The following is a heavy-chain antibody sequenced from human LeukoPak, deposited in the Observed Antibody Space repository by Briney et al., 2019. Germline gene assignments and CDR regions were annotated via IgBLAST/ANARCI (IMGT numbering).Heavy chain of an antibody. CDR3: ARRQWLVHDAFDI. D-gene: IGHD6-19*01. CDR2: MNRNSGNT. V-gene: IGHV1-8*03. J-gene: IGHJ3*02. Sequence: ASVKVSCKASGYTFTSYDINWVRQATGQGLEWMGWMNRNSGNTGYAQKFQGRVTITRNTSISTAYMELSSLRSEDTAVYYCARRQWLVHDAFDIWGQGTMVTVSS. CDR1: GYTFTSYD.